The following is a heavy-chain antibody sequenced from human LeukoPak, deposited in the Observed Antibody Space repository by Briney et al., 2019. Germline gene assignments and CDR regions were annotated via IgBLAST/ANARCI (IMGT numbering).Heavy chain of an antibody. CDR2: MNEYTTTI. CDR1: GFPFNSFS. D-gene: IGHD1-14*01. V-gene: IGHV3-74*01. J-gene: IGHJ4*02. Sequence: PGGSLRLSCAASGFPFNSFSMHWVRQATGQGLVWVSDMNEYTTTIRYADSVKGRFTISRDNAKSILYLQMNNLRAEDSAMYFCARGGVNPVDHWGQGTLVTVSS. CDR3: ARGGVNPVDH.